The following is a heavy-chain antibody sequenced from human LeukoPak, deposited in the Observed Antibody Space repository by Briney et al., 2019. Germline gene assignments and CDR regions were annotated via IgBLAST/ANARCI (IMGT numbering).Heavy chain of an antibody. D-gene: IGHD6-13*01. CDR2: IRYDGSNK. Sequence: GGSLRLSCAASGFTFSNYGLHWVRQAPGKGLEWVAFIRYDGSNKYYADSVKGRFTISRDNSKNTLYLQMNSLRAEDTAVYYCAKDGDIVASGIYYYYMDVWGKGTTVTVSS. V-gene: IGHV3-30*02. CDR3: AKDGDIVASGIYYYYMDV. J-gene: IGHJ6*03. CDR1: GFTFSNYG.